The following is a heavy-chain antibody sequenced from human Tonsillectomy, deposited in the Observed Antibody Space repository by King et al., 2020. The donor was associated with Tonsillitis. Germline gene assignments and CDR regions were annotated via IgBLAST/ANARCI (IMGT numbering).Heavy chain of an antibody. D-gene: IGHD3-3*01. CDR2: INHSGST. V-gene: IGHV4-34*01. Sequence: VQLQQWGAGLLKPSETLSLTCAVYGGSFSGYYWSWIRQPPGKGLEWIGEINHSGSTNYNPSLKSRVTISVDTFKNQFSLKLSSVTAADTAVYYCARGGYDFWSGYSYSYYFDYWGQGTLVTVSS. CDR1: GGSFSGYY. J-gene: IGHJ4*02. CDR3: ARGGYDFWSGYSYSYYFDY.